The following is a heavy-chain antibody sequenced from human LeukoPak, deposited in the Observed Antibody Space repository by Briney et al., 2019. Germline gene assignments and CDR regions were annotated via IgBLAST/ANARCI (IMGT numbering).Heavy chain of an antibody. V-gene: IGHV4-4*07. D-gene: IGHD3-22*01. CDR1: GDSISSHY. J-gene: IGHJ4*02. CDR3: AREGYDSSGYYALEY. CDR2: IYISGST. Sequence: SETLSLTCTVSGDSISSHYWSWIRQPAGKGLEWIGRIYISGSTSYNPSLKSRLTISADTSKKQFSLKLSSVTAADTAVYYCAREGYDSSGYYALEYWGQGALVTVSS.